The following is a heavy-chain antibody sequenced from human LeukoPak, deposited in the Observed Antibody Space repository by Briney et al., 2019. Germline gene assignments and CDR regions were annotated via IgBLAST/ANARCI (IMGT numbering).Heavy chain of an antibody. D-gene: IGHD3-3*01. CDR2: INHSGST. CDR3: ARGYYDFWSGQTDAFDI. J-gene: IGHJ3*02. Sequence: SETLSLTCAVYGGSFSGYYWSWIRQPPGKGLEWIGEINHSGSTNYNPSLKSRVTISVDTSKNQFSLKLSSVTAADTAVYYCARGYYDFWSGQTDAFDIWGQETMVTVSS. CDR1: GGSFSGYY. V-gene: IGHV4-34*01.